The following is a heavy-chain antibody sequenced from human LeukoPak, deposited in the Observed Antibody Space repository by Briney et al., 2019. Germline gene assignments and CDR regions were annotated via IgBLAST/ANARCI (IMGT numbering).Heavy chain of an antibody. CDR3: AREKGIAARGWFDP. CDR2: IYRGGST. V-gene: IGHV3-66*02. CDR1: GFTVSSNY. J-gene: IGHJ5*02. D-gene: IGHD6-6*01. Sequence: GGSLRLSCAASGFTVSSNYMSWVRQAPGKGLEWVSVIYRGGSTYYADSVKGRFTISRDNSKNTLYLQMNSLRAEDTAVYYCAREKGIAARGWFDPWGQGTLVTVSS.